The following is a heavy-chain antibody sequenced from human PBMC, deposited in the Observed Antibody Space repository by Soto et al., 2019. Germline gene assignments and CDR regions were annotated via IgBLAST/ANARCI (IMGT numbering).Heavy chain of an antibody. J-gene: IGHJ3*02. V-gene: IGHV1-2*04. Sequence: ASVKVSCKASGYTFTSYYMHWVRQAPGQGLEWMGIINPSGGSTNYAQKFQGWVTMTRDTSISTAYMELSRLRSDDTAVYYCARFAVTTSAFDIWGQGTMVTVSS. D-gene: IGHD4-17*01. CDR2: INPSGGST. CDR1: GYTFTSYY. CDR3: ARFAVTTSAFDI.